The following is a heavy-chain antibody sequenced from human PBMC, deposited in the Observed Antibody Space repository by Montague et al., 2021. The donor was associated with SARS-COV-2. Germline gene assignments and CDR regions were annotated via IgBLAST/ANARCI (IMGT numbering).Heavy chain of an antibody. V-gene: IGHV3-9*01. D-gene: IGHD2-15*01. CDR1: GFTFDDYV. J-gene: IGHJ4*02. Sequence: SLRLSCAASGFTFDDYVMHWVRQAPGKGLEWVSGISWNSGRKGYADSVKGRFTISRDSAKNSLYLQMNSLRAEDTALYYCAKGDCSGGSCYSYWGQGTLVTVSS. CDR3: AKGDCSGGSCYSY. CDR2: ISWNSGRK.